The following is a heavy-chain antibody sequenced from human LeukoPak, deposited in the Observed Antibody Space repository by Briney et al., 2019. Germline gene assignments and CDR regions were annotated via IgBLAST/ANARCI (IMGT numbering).Heavy chain of an antibody. CDR2: IYYSGST. Sequence: SQTLSLTCTVSGGSISSGGHSWSWIRQHPGKGLEWIGYIYYSGSTYYNPSLKSRVTISVDTSKNQFSLKLSSVTAADTAVYYCARVRGLHVNWFDPWGQGTLVTVSS. CDR1: GGSISSGGHS. V-gene: IGHV4-31*03. D-gene: IGHD5-18*01. CDR3: ARVRGLHVNWFDP. J-gene: IGHJ5*02.